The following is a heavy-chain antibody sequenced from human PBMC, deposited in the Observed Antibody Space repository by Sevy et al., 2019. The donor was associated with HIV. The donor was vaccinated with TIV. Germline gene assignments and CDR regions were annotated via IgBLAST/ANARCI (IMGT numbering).Heavy chain of an antibody. CDR2: ISYDGSNK. Sequence: GGSLRLSCAASGFTFSSYAMHWVRQAPGKGLEWVAVISYDGSNKYYADSMKGRFTISRDNSKNTLYLQMNSLRAEDTAVYYCARDRGAFDIWGQGTMVTVSS. V-gene: IGHV3-30-3*01. D-gene: IGHD3-10*01. CDR1: GFTFSSYA. J-gene: IGHJ3*02. CDR3: ARDRGAFDI.